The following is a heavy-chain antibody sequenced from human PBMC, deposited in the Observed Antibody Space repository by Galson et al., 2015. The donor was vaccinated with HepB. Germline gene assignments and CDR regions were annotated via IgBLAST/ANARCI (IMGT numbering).Heavy chain of an antibody. CDR2: IYPGDSDT. CDR3: ARRGSQGVSSSGDPKYYYYYYGMDV. D-gene: IGHD6-6*01. CDR1: GYSFTSYW. Sequence: QSGAEVKKPGESLKISCKGSGYSFTSYWIGWVRQMPGKGLEWMGIIYPGDSDTRYSPSFQGQVTISADKSISTAYLQWSSLKASDTAMYYCARRGSQGVSSSGDPKYYYYYYGMDVWGQGTTVTVSS. J-gene: IGHJ6*02. V-gene: IGHV5-51*01.